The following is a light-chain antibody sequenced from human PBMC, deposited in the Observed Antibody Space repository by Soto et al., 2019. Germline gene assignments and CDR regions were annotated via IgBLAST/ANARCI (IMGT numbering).Light chain of an antibody. V-gene: IGKV1-39*01. CDR2: AAS. J-gene: IGKJ3*01. Sequence: DIQMTQSPSSLSASVGERVTTTCRASQSISSYLNWYQHKPGKAPKLLISAASSLQSGVPSRFSGSGSGTDFTLTISSLQPEDFATYYCQQSYSTLTFGPGTKVDI. CDR3: QQSYSTLT. CDR1: QSISSY.